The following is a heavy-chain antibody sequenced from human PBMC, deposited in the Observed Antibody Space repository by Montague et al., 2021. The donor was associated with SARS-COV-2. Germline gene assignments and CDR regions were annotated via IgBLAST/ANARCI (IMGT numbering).Heavy chain of an antibody. CDR3: AKGGVVVVAATDLDY. Sequence: SLRLSCAAFGFTFDDYGMSWVRQAPGKGLEWVSGINWNGGSTGYADSVKGRFTISRDNAKNSLYLQMNSLRAEDTAVYYCAKGGVVVVAATDLDYWGQGTLVTVSS. J-gene: IGHJ4*02. V-gene: IGHV3-20*04. CDR1: GFTFDDYG. D-gene: IGHD2-15*01. CDR2: INWNGGST.